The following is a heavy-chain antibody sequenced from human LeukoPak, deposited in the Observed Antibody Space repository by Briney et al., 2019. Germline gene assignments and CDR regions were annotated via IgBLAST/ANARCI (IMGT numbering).Heavy chain of an antibody. J-gene: IGHJ4*02. D-gene: IGHD5-18*01. CDR2: INHSGST. V-gene: IGHV4-34*01. CDR3: AARQRRGYSYGPYYFDY. CDR1: GGSFSGYY. Sequence: SETLSLTCAVNGGSFSGYYWSWIRQPPGKGLEWIGEINHSGSTNYNPSLKSRVTISVDTSKNQFSLKLSSVTAADTAVYYCAARQRRGYSYGPYYFDYWGQGTLVTVSS.